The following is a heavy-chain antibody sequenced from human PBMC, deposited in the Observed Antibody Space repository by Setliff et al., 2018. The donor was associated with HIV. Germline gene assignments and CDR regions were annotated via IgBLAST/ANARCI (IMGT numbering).Heavy chain of an antibody. V-gene: IGHV7-4-1*02. Sequence: ASVKVSCKASGYTFTSHAMSWVRQAPGQGLEWMRWINTNTGNPTFAQGFTGRLVFSMDTSVSTAYLQISNLKAEDTAVYYCARDYYCGRDCYSAFDSWGQGTMVTVSS. CDR2: INTNTGNP. CDR3: ARDYYCGRDCYSAFDS. D-gene: IGHD2-21*01. CDR1: GYTFTSHA. J-gene: IGHJ3*02.